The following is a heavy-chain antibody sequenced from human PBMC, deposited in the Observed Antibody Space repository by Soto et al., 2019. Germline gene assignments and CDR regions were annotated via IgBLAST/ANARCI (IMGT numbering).Heavy chain of an antibody. CDR1: GFTFDDYA. Sequence: GGSLRLSCAASGFTFDDYAMHWVRQTPGKGLEWVSSISWNSGSIDYADSVKGRFTLSRDNAKNSLYLQMNSLRPEDTALYYCAKDRNGYNFFLFDYWGQGTLVTVSS. J-gene: IGHJ4*02. CDR2: ISWNSGSI. CDR3: AKDRNGYNFFLFDY. D-gene: IGHD5-12*01. V-gene: IGHV3-9*01.